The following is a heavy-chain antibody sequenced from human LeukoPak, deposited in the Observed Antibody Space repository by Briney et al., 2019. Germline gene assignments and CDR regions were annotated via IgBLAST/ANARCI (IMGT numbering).Heavy chain of an antibody. CDR3: AKVPRGAGTPSGY. D-gene: IGHD3-3*01. CDR1: GFTSADYA. Sequence: GGSLRLSCAASGFTSADYAMHWVRQTPGKGLEWVSGIYWNSGRTGYADSVKGRFTISRDNAKNSLYLQMNSLRAEDTAVYYCAKVPRGAGTPSGYWGQGTLVTVSS. V-gene: IGHV3-9*02. CDR2: IYWNSGRT. J-gene: IGHJ4*02.